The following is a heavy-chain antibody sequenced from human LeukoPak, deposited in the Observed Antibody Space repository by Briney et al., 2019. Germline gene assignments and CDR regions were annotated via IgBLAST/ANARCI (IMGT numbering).Heavy chain of an antibody. CDR2: IYSCGST. Sequence: PGGSLRLSCAASGFTVSSNYMSWVRQAPGKGLEWVSVIYSCGSTYYADSVKGRFTISRDNSKNTLYLQMNSLRAEDTAVYYCARAFYDGTGLYYFDYWGQGTLVTVSS. D-gene: IGHD3-22*01. V-gene: IGHV3-66*01. J-gene: IGHJ4*02. CDR3: ARAFYDGTGLYYFDY. CDR1: GFTVSSNY.